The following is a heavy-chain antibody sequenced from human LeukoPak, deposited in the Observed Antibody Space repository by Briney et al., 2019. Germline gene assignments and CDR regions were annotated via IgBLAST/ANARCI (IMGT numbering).Heavy chain of an antibody. CDR3: ARDGGAYDFWSPKGYYYYYCYMDV. CDR1: GYTFTSYG. CDR2: ISAYNGNT. D-gene: IGHD3-3*01. V-gene: IGHV1-18*01. J-gene: IGHJ6*03. Sequence: ASVKVSCKASGYTFTSYGISWVRQAPGQGLEWMGWISAYNGNTNYAQKLQGRVTMTTDTSTSTAYMELRSLRSDDTAVYYCARDGGAYDFWSPKGYYYYYCYMDVWGKGTTVTVSS.